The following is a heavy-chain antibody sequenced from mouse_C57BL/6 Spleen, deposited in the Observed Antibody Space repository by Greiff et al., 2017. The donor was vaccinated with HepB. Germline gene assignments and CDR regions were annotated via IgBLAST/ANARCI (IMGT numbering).Heavy chain of an antibody. Sequence: EVQLVESGGDLVKPGGSLKLSCAASGFTFSSYGMSWVRQTPDKRLEWVATISSGGSYTYYPDSVKGRFTISRDNAKNTLYLQMSSLKSEDTAMYYCARVPLYGSSYEWFAYWGQGTLVTVSA. CDR3: ARVPLYGSSYEWFAY. J-gene: IGHJ3*01. CDR2: ISSGGSYT. D-gene: IGHD1-1*01. V-gene: IGHV5-6*01. CDR1: GFTFSSYG.